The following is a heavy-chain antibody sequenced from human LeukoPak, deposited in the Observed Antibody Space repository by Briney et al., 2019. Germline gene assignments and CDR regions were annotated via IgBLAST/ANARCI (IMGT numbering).Heavy chain of an antibody. CDR1: GGSFSGYY. J-gene: IGHJ4*02. CDR3: ARGQVSQDTAMVTMIASPQIGY. V-gene: IGHV4-34*01. Sequence: SETLSLTCAVYGGSFSGYYWSWIRQPPGKGPEWIGEINHGGSTNYNPSLKSRVTISVDTSKNQFSLKLSSVTAADTAVYYCARGQVSQDTAMVTMIASPQIGYWGQGTLVTVSS. D-gene: IGHD5-18*01. CDR2: INHGGST.